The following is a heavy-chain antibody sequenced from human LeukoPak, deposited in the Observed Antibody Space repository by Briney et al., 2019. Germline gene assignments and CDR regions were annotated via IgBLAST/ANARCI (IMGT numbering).Heavy chain of an antibody. Sequence: SGGSLRLSCAASGFTYSSYGMTWVRQAPGKVLEWVSGISGSGSRTDYADSVKGRFTISRDNAKNTLYLQMNSLRAEDTAAYYCANGSRESELLDAFDIWGQGTMVTVSS. CDR2: ISGSGSRT. D-gene: IGHD3-10*01. CDR3: ANGSRESELLDAFDI. V-gene: IGHV3-23*01. J-gene: IGHJ3*02. CDR1: GFTYSSYG.